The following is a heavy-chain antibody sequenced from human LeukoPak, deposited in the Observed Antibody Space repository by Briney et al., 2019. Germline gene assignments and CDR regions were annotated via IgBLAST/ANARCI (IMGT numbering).Heavy chain of an antibody. CDR2: INSDGSST. CDR1: EFTFSNYW. CDR3: ASAGHGYSGDFFDY. D-gene: IGHD5-24*01. V-gene: IGHV3-74*01. J-gene: IGHJ4*02. Sequence: PGGSLRLSCAASEFTFSNYWMHWVRQAPGKGLVWVSRINSDGSSTAYADSVKGRFTISRDNAKNTLYLQMNSLRAEDTAVYYCASAGHGYSGDFFDYWGQGTLVTVSS.